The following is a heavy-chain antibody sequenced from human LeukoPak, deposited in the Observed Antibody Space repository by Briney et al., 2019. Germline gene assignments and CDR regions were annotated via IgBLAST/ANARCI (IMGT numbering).Heavy chain of an antibody. J-gene: IGHJ4*02. CDR2: INEDETER. Sequence: GGSLSLSCVASGFTFRNYWMSWLRQTPGKGLEWVANINEDETERYYVASVEGRFTVSRDNGKNSLYLQMNGLRAEDSAVFYCARARPATYNVFADVWGQGSLATVSS. V-gene: IGHV3-7*01. D-gene: IGHD3-3*01. CDR3: ARARPATYNVFADV. CDR1: GFTFRNYW.